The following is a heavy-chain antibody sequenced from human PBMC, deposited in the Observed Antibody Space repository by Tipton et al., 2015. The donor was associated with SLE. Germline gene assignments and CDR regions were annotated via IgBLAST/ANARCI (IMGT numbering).Heavy chain of an antibody. V-gene: IGHV4-59*11. CDR2: IYYSGDT. D-gene: IGHD3-3*01. CDR1: GGSISGHY. Sequence: GLVKPSETLSLTCTVSGGSISGHYWSWIRQSPGKALEWIGYIYYSGDTNYNPSLKSRVTFSVDTSKNQFSLTLGSVTAADTAIYYCARDLGTVFGVIIVPVHWGQGAQVTVSS. CDR3: ARDLGTVFGVIIVPVH. J-gene: IGHJ4*02.